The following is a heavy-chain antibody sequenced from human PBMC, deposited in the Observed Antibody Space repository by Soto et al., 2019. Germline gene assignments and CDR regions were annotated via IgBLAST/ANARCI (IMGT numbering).Heavy chain of an antibody. CDR2: IYPGDSDT. Sequence: GESLKISCKGSGYSFTSYWIGWVRQMPGKGLEWMGIIYPGDSDTRYSPSFQGQVTISADKSISTAYLQWSSLKASDTAMYYCARLGAAAGPFSYYYYVMDVWGQGTTVPVSS. CDR1: GYSFTSYW. D-gene: IGHD6-13*01. CDR3: ARLGAAAGPFSYYYYVMDV. J-gene: IGHJ6*02. V-gene: IGHV5-51*01.